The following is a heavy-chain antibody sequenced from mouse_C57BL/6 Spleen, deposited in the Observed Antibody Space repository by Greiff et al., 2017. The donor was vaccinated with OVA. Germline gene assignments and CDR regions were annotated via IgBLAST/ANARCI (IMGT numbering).Heavy chain of an antibody. J-gene: IGHJ3*01. V-gene: IGHV14-2*01. CDR3: ASGPIYYDYDWFAY. CDR1: GFNIKDYY. CDR2: IDPEDGET. D-gene: IGHD2-4*01. Sequence: EVKLMESGAELVKPGASVKLSCTASGFNIKDYYMHWVKQRTEQGLEWIGRIDPEDGETKYAPKFQGKATITADTSSNTAYLQLSSLTSEDTAVYYCASGPIYYDYDWFAYWGQGTLVTVSA.